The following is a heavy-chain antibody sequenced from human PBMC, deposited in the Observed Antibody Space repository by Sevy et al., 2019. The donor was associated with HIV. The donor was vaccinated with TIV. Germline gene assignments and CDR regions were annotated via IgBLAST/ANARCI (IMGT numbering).Heavy chain of an antibody. CDR2: INPNSGGT. V-gene: IGHV1-2*02. CDR1: GYTFTGYY. J-gene: IGHJ4*02. D-gene: IGHD6-19*01. Sequence: ASVKVSCKASGYTFTGYYMHWVRQAPGQGLEWMGWINPNSGGTNYAQKFQGRVTMTRDTSISTAYMGLSRLRSDDTAVYYCARHPPGYSSGWYYFDYWGQGTLVTVSS. CDR3: ARHPPGYSSGWYYFDY.